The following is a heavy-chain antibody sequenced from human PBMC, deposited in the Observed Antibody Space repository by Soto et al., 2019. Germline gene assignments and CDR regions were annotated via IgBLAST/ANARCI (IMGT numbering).Heavy chain of an antibody. CDR3: ARRVYWYGSSTSCYSYYCGMDV. D-gene: IGHD2-2*01. Sequence: QVQLVQSGAEVKKPGSSVKVSCKASGGTFSSYAISWVRQAPGQGLEWMGGIIPVFGTANYAQKLQGRVMITAHEPTSTAYMELSSLRSEDTAVYYCARRVYWYGSSTSCYSYYCGMDVWGQGTTVTVSS. V-gene: IGHV1-69*01. CDR1: GGTFSSYA. J-gene: IGHJ6*02. CDR2: IIPVFGTA.